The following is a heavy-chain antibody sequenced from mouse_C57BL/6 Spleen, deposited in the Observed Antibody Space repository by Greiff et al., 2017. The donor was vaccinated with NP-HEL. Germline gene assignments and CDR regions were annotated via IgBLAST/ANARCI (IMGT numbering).Heavy chain of an antibody. J-gene: IGHJ2*01. V-gene: IGHV1-52*01. CDR3: ARGGYSIYDY. CDR1: GYTFTSYW. CDR2: IDPSDSET. D-gene: IGHD2-5*01. Sequence: QVQLQQPGAELVRPGSSVKLSCKASGYTFTSYWMHWVKQRPIQGLEWIGNIDPSDSETHYNQKFKDKATLTVDKSSSTAYMQLSSLTSEDSAVYYCARGGYSIYDYWGQGTTLTVSS.